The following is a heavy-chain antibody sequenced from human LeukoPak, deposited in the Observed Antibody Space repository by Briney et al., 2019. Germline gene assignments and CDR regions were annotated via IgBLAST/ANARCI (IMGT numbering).Heavy chain of an antibody. D-gene: IGHD6-13*01. V-gene: IGHV3-30*04. J-gene: IGHJ4*02. CDR2: ISYDGSNK. CDR3: ARGRGAAAGTFDY. Sequence: GGSLRLSCAGSGCTFSSYAMHWVRQAPGKGLEWVAVISYDGSNKYYADSVKGRFTISRDNSKNTLYLQMNSLRAEDTAVYYCARGRGAAAGTFDYWGQGTLVTVSS. CDR1: GCTFSSYA.